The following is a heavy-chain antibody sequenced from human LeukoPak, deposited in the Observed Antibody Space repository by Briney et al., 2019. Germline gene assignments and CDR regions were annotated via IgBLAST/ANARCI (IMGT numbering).Heavy chain of an antibody. Sequence: SETLSLTCTVSGGSISSSSYYWGWIRQPPGKGLEWIGSIYYSGSTYYNPSLKSRVTISVDTSKNQSSLKLSSVTAADTAVYYCARRSDSSGWYAFDYWGQGTLVAVSS. CDR1: GGSISSSSYY. D-gene: IGHD6-19*01. V-gene: IGHV4-39*01. CDR2: IYYSGST. CDR3: ARRSDSSGWYAFDY. J-gene: IGHJ4*02.